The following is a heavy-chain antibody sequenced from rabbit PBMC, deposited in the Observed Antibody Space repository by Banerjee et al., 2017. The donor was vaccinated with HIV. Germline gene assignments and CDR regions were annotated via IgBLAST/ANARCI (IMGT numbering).Heavy chain of an antibody. CDR2: INVATGKP. CDR3: ARDLVGVIGWNFYL. V-gene: IGHV1S45*01. J-gene: IGHJ4*01. D-gene: IGHD1-1*01. Sequence: QQQLEESGGGLVKPGGTLTLTCKASGIDFSSNHYMCWVRQSPGKGLEWIACINVATGKPVYATWAKGRFTISRTSSTTVTLRMTSLTAADTATYFCARDLVGVIGWNFYLWGPGTLVTVS. CDR1: GIDFSSNHY.